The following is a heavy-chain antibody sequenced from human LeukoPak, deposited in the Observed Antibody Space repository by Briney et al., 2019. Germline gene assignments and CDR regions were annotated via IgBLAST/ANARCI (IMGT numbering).Heavy chain of an antibody. Sequence: GSVTVSCKTSGYTFSNFGINWVRQAPGQGLEWMGWISGNKDNPNYGQKLQGRFTVTTDSSTSTAYMELRNLRFDDTAVYYCARDGTSTYDYWGQGTLVTVSS. CDR1: GYTFSNFG. V-gene: IGHV1-18*01. CDR3: ARDGTSTYDY. CDR2: ISGNKDNP. J-gene: IGHJ4*02. D-gene: IGHD2-2*01.